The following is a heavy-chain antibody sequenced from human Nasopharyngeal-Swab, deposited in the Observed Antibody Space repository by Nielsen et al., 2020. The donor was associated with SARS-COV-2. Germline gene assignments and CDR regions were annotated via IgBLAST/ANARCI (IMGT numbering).Heavy chain of an antibody. CDR2: IYYSGST. Sequence: SETLSLTCTVSGGSVSSGSYYWSWIRQPPGKGLEWIGYIYYSGSTNYNPSLKSRVTISVDTSKNQFSLKPSSVTAADTAVYYCARDHVGYCSGGSCSTGYYYYYYMDVWGKGTTVTVSS. CDR3: ARDHVGYCSGGSCSTGYYYYYYMDV. D-gene: IGHD2-15*01. J-gene: IGHJ6*03. V-gene: IGHV4-61*01. CDR1: GGSVSSGSYY.